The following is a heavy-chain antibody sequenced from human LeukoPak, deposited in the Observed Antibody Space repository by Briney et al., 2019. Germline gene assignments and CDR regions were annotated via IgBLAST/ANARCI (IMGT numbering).Heavy chain of an antibody. J-gene: IGHJ4*02. CDR3: ARGVHYDNSGYYHRGFDS. V-gene: IGHV4-34*01. CDR2: VNHSGVT. CDR1: GESLNNYF. Sequence: SETLSLTCDVYGESLNNYFWSWIRQPPGKGLEWIGAVNHSGVTKYHPSLKSRVTISLDTSKNQFSLKLTSVTAADTAVFYCARGVHYDNSGYYHRGFDSWGQGTLVTVSS. D-gene: IGHD3-22*01.